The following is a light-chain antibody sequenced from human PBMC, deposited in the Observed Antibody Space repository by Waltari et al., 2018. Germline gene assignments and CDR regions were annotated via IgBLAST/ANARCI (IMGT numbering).Light chain of an antibody. CDR1: QSVSDN. V-gene: IGKV3D-15*03. Sequence: ETVMTQSPATLSVSPGARATLSCRASQSVSDNLAWYQQKPGQAPRLPVYGVSFQATGTPARFSGSGSGTEFTLTISDMQSEDSAIYYCQQYNNWPPYTFGQGTKVEIK. CDR3: QQYNNWPPYT. CDR2: GVS. J-gene: IGKJ2*01.